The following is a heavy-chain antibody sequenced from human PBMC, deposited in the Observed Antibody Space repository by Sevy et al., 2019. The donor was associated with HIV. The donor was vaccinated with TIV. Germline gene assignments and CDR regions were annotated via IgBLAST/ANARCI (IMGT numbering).Heavy chain of an antibody. CDR2: IWYDGSSK. V-gene: IGHV3-33*01. J-gene: IGHJ4*02. CDR1: GFTFSSYG. D-gene: IGHD3-10*01. Sequence: GGSLRLSCAASGFTFSSYGMHWVRQAPGKGLEWVAVIWYDGSSKYCADSVKGRFTVSRDNSKNTLYLQMNSLRAEDTAVYYCARDKLLPFTVTMVRGALSYYFDSWGQGTLVTVSS. CDR3: ARDKLLPFTVTMVRGALSYYFDS.